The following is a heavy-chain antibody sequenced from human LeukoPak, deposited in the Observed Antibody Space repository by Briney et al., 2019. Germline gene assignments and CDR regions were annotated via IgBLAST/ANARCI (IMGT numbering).Heavy chain of an antibody. Sequence: PSGTLSLTCAVSGGSISSSNWWSWVRQPPGKGLEWIGEIYHSGSTNYNPSLKSRVTISVDKSKNQFSLKLSSVTAADTAVYYCARDGATIEAAAPFDYWGQGTLVTVSS. CDR3: ARDGATIEAAAPFDY. V-gene: IGHV4-4*02. CDR2: IYHSGST. D-gene: IGHD6-13*01. J-gene: IGHJ4*02. CDR1: GGSISSSNW.